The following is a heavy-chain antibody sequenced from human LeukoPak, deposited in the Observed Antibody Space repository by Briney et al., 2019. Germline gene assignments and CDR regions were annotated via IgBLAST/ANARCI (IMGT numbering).Heavy chain of an antibody. D-gene: IGHD3-10*01. CDR2: INPNSGGT. CDR3: ARMRATITMVRGVITRELDY. CDR1: GYTFTGYY. J-gene: IGHJ4*02. Sequence: VASVKVSCKASGYTFTGYYMHWVRQAPGQGLEWMGWINPNSGGTNYAQKFQGRVTMTRDTSISTAYMELSRLRSDDTAVYYCARMRATITMVRGVITRELDYWGQGTLVTVSS. V-gene: IGHV1-2*02.